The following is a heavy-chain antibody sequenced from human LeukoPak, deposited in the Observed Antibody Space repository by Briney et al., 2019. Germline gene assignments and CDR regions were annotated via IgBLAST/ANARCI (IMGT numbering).Heavy chain of an antibody. Sequence: GGSLRLSCAASGFTFSSYAMSWVRQAPGKGLEWVSGISGSTYYADSVKGRFTISRDNCKNTLYLQMNSLRAEDTAVYYCANGGLYAHYFDYWGQGNLVTVSS. CDR1: GFTFSSYA. D-gene: IGHD2-2*02. V-gene: IGHV3-23*01. CDR3: ANGGLYAHYFDY. J-gene: IGHJ4*02. CDR2: ISGST.